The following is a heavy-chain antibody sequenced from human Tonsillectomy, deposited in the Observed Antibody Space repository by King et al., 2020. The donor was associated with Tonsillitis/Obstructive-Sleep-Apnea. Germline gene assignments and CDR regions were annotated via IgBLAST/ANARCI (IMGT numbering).Heavy chain of an antibody. Sequence: VQLQESGPGLVKPSETLSLTCTVSGGSISGYYWSWFRQPPGKELEWIGYIYYSVRINYNPSLRSRVTMSADTSKNQFSLKLSSVTAADTALYYCARHSDYGDMGVDYWGQGTLVSVSS. CDR2: IYYSVRI. CDR1: GGSISGYY. CDR3: ARHSDYGDMGVDY. V-gene: IGHV4-59*08. D-gene: IGHD4-17*01. J-gene: IGHJ4*02.